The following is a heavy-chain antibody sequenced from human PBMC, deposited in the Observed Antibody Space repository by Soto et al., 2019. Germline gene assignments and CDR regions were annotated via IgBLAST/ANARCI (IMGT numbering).Heavy chain of an antibody. D-gene: IGHD3-22*01. V-gene: IGHV5-51*01. CDR3: ARKDKSGYLNWFHX. CDR1: GYKFTSYW. Sequence: PGESLKISCRTSGYKFTSYWIAWVRQMPGKGLELMGIIFPSDSDTRYSPSFQGQGTIYADRSTSTVFLQSASLKASETAVYFCARKDKSGYLNWFHXWGQGTRVTASX. J-gene: IGHJ5*02. CDR2: IFPSDSDT.